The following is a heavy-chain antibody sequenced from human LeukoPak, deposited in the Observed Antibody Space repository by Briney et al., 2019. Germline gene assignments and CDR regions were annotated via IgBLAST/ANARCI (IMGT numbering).Heavy chain of an antibody. D-gene: IGHD6-13*01. CDR1: GGSISSCY. CDR2: IYYSGST. J-gene: IGHJ5*02. CDR3: AVSSWYNWFDP. Sequence: PSETLSLTCTVSGGSISSCYWSWIRQHPGEGLEWSGYIYYSGSTNSNPTLKSRVTISVDPSKLPFSLKLSSVTAADTAVYYCAVSSWYNWFDPWGQGTLVTGSS. V-gene: IGHV4-59*01.